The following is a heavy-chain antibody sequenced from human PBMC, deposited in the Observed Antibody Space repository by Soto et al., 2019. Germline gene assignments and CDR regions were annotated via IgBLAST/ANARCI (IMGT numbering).Heavy chain of an antibody. D-gene: IGHD3-10*01. Sequence: ASVKVSCKVSGYTLIELSMHWVRQAPGKGLEGMGGFDPEDGETIYAQKFEGRVTMTEDTSTDTAYMELSSLRSEDTAVYYCTTVNLSGAMDVWGKGITVTVSS. CDR2: FDPEDGET. CDR3: TTVNLSGAMDV. CDR1: GYTLIELS. J-gene: IGHJ6*03. V-gene: IGHV1-24*01.